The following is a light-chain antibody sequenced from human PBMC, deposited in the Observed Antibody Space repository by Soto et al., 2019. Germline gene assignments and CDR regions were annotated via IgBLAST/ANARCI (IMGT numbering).Light chain of an antibody. CDR1: QSVSGW. V-gene: IGKV1-5*01. J-gene: IGKJ5*01. CDR2: DAS. Sequence: DIQMTQSPPTLSASVGDRVTLTCRASQSVSGWLAWYQQKPGKAPKLLIYDASSLESGVPSRFSGSGSGTEFTLTISSLQPDDFATYYCQQYNSYSRTFGQGTRLEIK. CDR3: QQYNSYSRT.